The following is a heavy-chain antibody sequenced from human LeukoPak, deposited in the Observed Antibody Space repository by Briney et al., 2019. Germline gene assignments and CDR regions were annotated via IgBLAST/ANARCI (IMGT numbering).Heavy chain of an antibody. CDR2: IYYSGST. V-gene: IGHV4-59*12. J-gene: IGHJ4*02. CDR3: ARDEGCTNGVCYKTLWGY. D-gene: IGHD2-8*01. Sequence: SETLSLTCTVSGGSISSYYWSWIRQPPGKGLEWIGYIYYSGSTNYNPSLKSRVTISVDTSKNQFSLKLSSVTAADTAVYYCARDEGCTNGVCYKTLWGYWGQGTLVTVSS. CDR1: GGSISSYY.